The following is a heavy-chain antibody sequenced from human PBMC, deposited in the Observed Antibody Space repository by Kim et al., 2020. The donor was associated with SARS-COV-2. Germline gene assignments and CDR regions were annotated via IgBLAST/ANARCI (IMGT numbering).Heavy chain of an antibody. D-gene: IGHD6-19*01. Sequence: YYADSAKGRFTISRDNAKNSLYLQMNSLRAEDTAVYYCAGDSSGWFYFDYWGQGTLVTVSS. V-gene: IGHV3-21*01. J-gene: IGHJ4*02. CDR3: AGDSSGWFYFDY.